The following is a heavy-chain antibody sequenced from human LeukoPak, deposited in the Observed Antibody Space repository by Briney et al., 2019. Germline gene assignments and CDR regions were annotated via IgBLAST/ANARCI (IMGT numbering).Heavy chain of an antibody. CDR1: GYTFTGYY. D-gene: IGHD1-1*01. V-gene: IGHV1-2*02. Sequence: ASVTVSCKASGYTFTGYYMHWVRQAPGQGLEWMGWINPNSGGTNYAQKFQGRVTMTTDTSTSTAYMELRSLRSDDTAVYYCARGRKTGTSYDPWGQGTLVTVSS. J-gene: IGHJ5*02. CDR3: ARGRKTGTSYDP. CDR2: INPNSGGT.